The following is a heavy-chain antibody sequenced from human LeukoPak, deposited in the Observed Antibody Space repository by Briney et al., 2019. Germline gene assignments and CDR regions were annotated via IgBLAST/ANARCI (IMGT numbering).Heavy chain of an antibody. J-gene: IGHJ6*02. CDR1: GGTFSSYA. CDR2: ITPIFGTA. CDR3: ARKYPPAYTLTLGYGDLPKPRYYYYYGRDV. V-gene: IGHV1-69*13. Sequence: GASVKVSCKASGGTFSSYAISWVRQAPGQGLEWMGGITPIFGTANYAQKYQGRVTITADESTSTAYMELSSLRSEDTAVYYCARKYPPAYTLTLGYGDLPKPRYYYYYGRDVWGQGTTVTVSS. D-gene: IGHD4-17*01.